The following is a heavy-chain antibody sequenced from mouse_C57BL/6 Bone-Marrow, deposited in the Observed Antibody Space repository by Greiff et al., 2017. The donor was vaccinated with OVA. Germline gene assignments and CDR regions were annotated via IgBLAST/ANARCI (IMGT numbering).Heavy chain of an antibody. D-gene: IGHD2-4*01. J-gene: IGHJ3*01. Sequence: QVQLQQPGAELVKPGASVKVSCKASGYTFTSYWMHWVKQRPGQGLEWIGRLHPSDSDTNYNQKFKGKATLTVDKSSSTAYMQLSSLTSEDSAVYYCAIPGDYDWFAYWGQGTLVTVSA. CDR3: AIPGDYDWFAY. V-gene: IGHV1-74*01. CDR2: LHPSDSDT. CDR1: GYTFTSYW.